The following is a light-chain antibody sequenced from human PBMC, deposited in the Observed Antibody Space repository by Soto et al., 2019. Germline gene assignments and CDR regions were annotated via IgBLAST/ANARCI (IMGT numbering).Light chain of an antibody. CDR2: LGS. V-gene: IGKV2-28*01. CDR1: QSLLYSNGYND. CDR3: MQALQLGNT. J-gene: IGKJ2*01. Sequence: DIVMTQSPLSLPVTPGEPASISCKSSQSLLYSNGYNDLDWYLQKPGQSPQVLNCLGSNGASRVPGRFSGSGSGTDFTLRISRVEAEDVGVYYCMQALQLGNTFGQGTKLEIK.